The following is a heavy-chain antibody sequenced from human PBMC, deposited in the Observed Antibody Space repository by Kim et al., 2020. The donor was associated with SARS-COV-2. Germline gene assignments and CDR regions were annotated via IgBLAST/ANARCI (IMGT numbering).Heavy chain of an antibody. Sequence: GGSLRLSCAASGFTFSNYDIHWVRQAPGKGLEWVALMSYDGSDEYYGDSVKGRFTISRDNSKNTLYLQMNSLRTEDTAVYCCARAYSSAWGDAFDIWGQGTMVTVSS. CDR3: ARAYSSAWGDAFDI. CDR1: GFTFSNYD. CDR2: MSYDGSDE. D-gene: IGHD6-19*01. V-gene: IGHV3-30-3*01. J-gene: IGHJ3*02.